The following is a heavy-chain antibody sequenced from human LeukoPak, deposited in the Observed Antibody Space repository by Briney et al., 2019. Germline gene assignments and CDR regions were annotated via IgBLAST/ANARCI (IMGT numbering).Heavy chain of an antibody. J-gene: IGHJ6*04. CDR2: IKSGGVGAET. CDR3: IAHFPYFYGFDV. CDR1: GFTIGTAW. D-gene: IGHD3-3*02. Sequence: PGGSLRLSCVSSGFTIGTAWMSWVRKAPGKGLEWLGHIKSGGVGAETDYAAPAKGRFAISRDDSKNMIYLQMSSLKIDNTAIYYCIAHFPYFYGFDVWGKGTTVTVSS. V-gene: IGHV3-15*01.